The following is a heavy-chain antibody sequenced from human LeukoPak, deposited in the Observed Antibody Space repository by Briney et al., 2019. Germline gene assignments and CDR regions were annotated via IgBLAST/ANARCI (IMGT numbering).Heavy chain of an antibody. CDR1: GYTLTELS. V-gene: IGHV1-24*01. D-gene: IGHD2-15*01. Sequence: ASVKVSCKVSGYTLTELSMHWVRQAPGKGLEWMGGFDPEDGETIYAQKFQGRVTMTEDTSTDTAYMELSSLGSEDTAVYYCASNYVVQDYYGMDVWGQGTTVTVSS. J-gene: IGHJ6*02. CDR2: FDPEDGET. CDR3: ASNYVVQDYYGMDV.